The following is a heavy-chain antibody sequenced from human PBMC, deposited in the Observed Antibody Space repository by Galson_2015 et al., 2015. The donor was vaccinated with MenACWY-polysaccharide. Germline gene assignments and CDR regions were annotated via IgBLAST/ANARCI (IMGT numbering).Heavy chain of an antibody. Sequence: SLRLSCAASRFTFSSYSMSWVRQAPGKGLEWVSYISSGSSTIYYADSVKGRFTISRDNAKNSLYLQMNSLRAEDTAVYYCARDWYSGKYYYSDYGGQGTLVTVSS. CDR1: RFTFSSYS. D-gene: IGHD1-26*01. CDR3: ARDWYSGKYYYSDY. V-gene: IGHV3-48*01. CDR2: ISSGSSTI. J-gene: IGHJ4*02.